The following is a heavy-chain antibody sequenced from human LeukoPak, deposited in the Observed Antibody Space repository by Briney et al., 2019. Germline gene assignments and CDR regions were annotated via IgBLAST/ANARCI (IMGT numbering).Heavy chain of an antibody. CDR2: MNRDGSEV. CDR1: GFPFAPFW. J-gene: IGHJ4*02. D-gene: IGHD3-10*01. Sequence: PGGSLRLSCAASGFPFAPFWMTWVRQAPGKGPEFVATMNRDGSEVAYGNSVRGRFTISRDNAKNSLYLQMYSLRAEDTAVYYCARGGLRGIKATFDYWGQGTLVTVSS. CDR3: ARGGLRGIKATFDY. V-gene: IGHV3-7*04.